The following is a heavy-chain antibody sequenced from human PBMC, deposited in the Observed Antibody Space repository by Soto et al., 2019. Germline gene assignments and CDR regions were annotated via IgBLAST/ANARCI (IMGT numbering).Heavy chain of an antibody. V-gene: IGHV3-23*01. D-gene: IGHD2-2*02. CDR1: GFTFSSYA. CDR2: ISGSGGST. J-gene: IGHJ5*02. Sequence: GGSLRLSCAASGFTFSSYAMSWVRQAPGKGLEWVSAISGSGGSTYYADSVKGRFTISRDNSENTLYLQMNSLRAEDTAVYYCAKDPRDIVVVPAAIPPPCWFVTWGQVTLVTFSS. CDR3: AKDPRDIVVVPAAIPPPCWFVT.